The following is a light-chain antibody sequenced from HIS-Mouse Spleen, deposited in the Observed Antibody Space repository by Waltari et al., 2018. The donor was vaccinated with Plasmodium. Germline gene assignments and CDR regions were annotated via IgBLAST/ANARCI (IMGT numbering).Light chain of an antibody. CDR3: YSTDSSGNHRV. CDR2: EDS. V-gene: IGLV3-10*01. CDR1: VLPKKY. J-gene: IGLJ3*02. Sequence: SYELTQPPSVSVSPGQTARTTCSGAVLPKKYTYWYQHKSGQAPVLVIYEDSKRPPGIPERFSGSSSGTMATLTISGAQVEDEADYYCYSTDSSGNHRVFGGGTKLTVL.